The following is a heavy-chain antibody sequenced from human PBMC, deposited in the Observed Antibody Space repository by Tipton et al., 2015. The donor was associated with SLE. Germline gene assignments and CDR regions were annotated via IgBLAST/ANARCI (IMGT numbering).Heavy chain of an antibody. CDR1: GGSFTGYY. D-gene: IGHD3-22*01. CDR2: INHSGST. J-gene: IGHJ3*02. Sequence: TLSLTCAVYGGSFTGYYWNWIRHPPGKGLEWIGEINHSGSTNYNPSLKSRVTMSVDTSNNHFSLKLSAVTAADTAVYYCASSSGYIDDAFDIWGQGTMVTVSS. V-gene: IGHV4-34*10. CDR3: ASSSGYIDDAFDI.